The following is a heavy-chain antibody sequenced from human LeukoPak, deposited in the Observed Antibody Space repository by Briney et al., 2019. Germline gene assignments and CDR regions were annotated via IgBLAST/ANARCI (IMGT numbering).Heavy chain of an antibody. D-gene: IGHD2-2*01. V-gene: IGHV3-66*01. CDR2: IYSGGST. CDR1: GFTVSSNY. CDR3: AREIVVVPGIYYYGMDV. J-gene: IGHJ6*02. Sequence: GSLRLSCAASGFTVSSNYMSWVRQAPGKGLEWVSVIYSGGSTYYADSVKGRFTISRDNSKNTLYLQMNSLRAEDTAVYYCAREIVVVPGIYYYGMDVWGQGTTVTVSS.